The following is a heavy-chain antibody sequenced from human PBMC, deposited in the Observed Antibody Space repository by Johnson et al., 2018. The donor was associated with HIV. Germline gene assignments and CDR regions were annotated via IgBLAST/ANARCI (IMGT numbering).Heavy chain of an antibody. D-gene: IGHD1-26*01. J-gene: IGHJ3*01. CDR1: GFTFDDYG. V-gene: IGHV3-20*04. CDR2: ITWNGGST. Sequence: VQLVESGGGVVRPGGSLRLSCAASGFTFDDYGMSWVRQAPGKGLEWVSGITWNGGSTGYADSVKGRFTISRDNAKNSLYLQLNSLGAGDTALYYGARVMYSGSYYPGNAFDLWGQGTMVTVSS. CDR3: ARVMYSGSYYPGNAFDL.